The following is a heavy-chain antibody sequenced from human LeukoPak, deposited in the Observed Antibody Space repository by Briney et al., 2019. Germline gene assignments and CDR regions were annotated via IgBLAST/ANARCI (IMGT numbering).Heavy chain of an antibody. D-gene: IGHD4/OR15-4a*01. CDR3: ARRAGAYSHPYDY. Sequence: GGSLRLSCTVSGFTVSSNSMSWVRQAPGKGLEWVSFIYSDNTHYSDSVKGRFTISRDNSKNTLYLQMNSLRAEDTAVYYCARRAGAYSHPYDYWGQGTLVAVSS. V-gene: IGHV3-53*01. CDR2: IYSDNT. CDR1: GFTVSSNS. J-gene: IGHJ4*02.